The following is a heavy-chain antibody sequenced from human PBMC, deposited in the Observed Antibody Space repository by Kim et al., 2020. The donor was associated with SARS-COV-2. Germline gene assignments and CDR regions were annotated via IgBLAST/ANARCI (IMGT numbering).Heavy chain of an antibody. D-gene: IGHD2-15*01. CDR1: GGSISSGGYY. CDR2: IYYSGST. V-gene: IGHV4-31*03. J-gene: IGHJ3*02. Sequence: SETLSLTCTVSGGSISSGGYYWSWIRQHPGKGLEWIVYIYYSGSTYYNPSLKSRVTISVDTSKNQFSLKLSSVTAADTAVYYCARAKADIVVVVAATINAFDIWGQGTMVTVSS. CDR3: ARAKADIVVVVAATINAFDI.